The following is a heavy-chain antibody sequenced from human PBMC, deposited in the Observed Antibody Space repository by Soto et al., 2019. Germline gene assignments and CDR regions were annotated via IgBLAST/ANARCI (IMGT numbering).Heavy chain of an antibody. D-gene: IGHD6-6*01. CDR1: GFSLNASGMC. V-gene: IGHV2-70*13. CDR3: AGMRCSYISSLDS. CDR2: IDWDGDK. Sequence: SGPTLVNPTQPLTLTCTFSGFSLNASGMCLTWIRQPPGRALEWLATIDWDGDKYYTSSLRTRLTISKHTSKNQVDLTMTNMEPMDPGPYFCAGMRCSYISSLDSCGQGAMVPV. J-gene: IGHJ4*02.